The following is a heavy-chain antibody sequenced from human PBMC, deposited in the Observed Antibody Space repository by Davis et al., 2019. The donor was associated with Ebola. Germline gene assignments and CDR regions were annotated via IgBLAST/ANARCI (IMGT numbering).Heavy chain of an antibody. CDR3: AKDRIVGQYGMDV. CDR2: ISSDGSST. Sequence: GESLKISCAVSGFTFSSYWMHWVRQVPGKGLVWVSRISSDGSSTTYADSVKGRFTISRDNAKNSLYLQMNSLRAEDTALYYCAKDRIVGQYGMDVWGQGTTVTVSS. D-gene: IGHD3-16*02. CDR1: GFTFSSYW. V-gene: IGHV3-74*01. J-gene: IGHJ6*02.